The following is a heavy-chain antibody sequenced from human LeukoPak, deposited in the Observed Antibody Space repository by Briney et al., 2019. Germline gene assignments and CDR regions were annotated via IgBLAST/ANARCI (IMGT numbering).Heavy chain of an antibody. CDR2: IFSNDEK. V-gene: IGHV2-26*01. J-gene: IGHJ4*02. CDR1: GFSLSNPRMA. Sequence: SGPVLVKPTETLTLTCTVSGFSLSNPRMAVSWIRQPPGKALEWLAHIFSNDEKSYSPSLKSSLTISKDTSKSQVVLTMTNMDPVDTATYYCARIDYDFWSGSWYYFDYWGQGTLVAVSS. D-gene: IGHD3-3*01. CDR3: ARIDYDFWSGSWYYFDY.